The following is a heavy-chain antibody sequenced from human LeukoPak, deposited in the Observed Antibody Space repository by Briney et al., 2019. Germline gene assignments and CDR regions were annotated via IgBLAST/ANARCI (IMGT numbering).Heavy chain of an antibody. Sequence: GGSLRLSCAASGFTFSNAWMNWVRQAPGKGLEWVSAISGSGGSTYYADSVKGRFTISRDNSKNTLYLQMNSLRAEDTAVYYCAKVGSLVPIFDYWGQGTLVTVSS. CDR2: ISGSGGST. CDR1: GFTFSNAW. V-gene: IGHV3-23*01. D-gene: IGHD1-26*01. CDR3: AKVGSLVPIFDY. J-gene: IGHJ4*02.